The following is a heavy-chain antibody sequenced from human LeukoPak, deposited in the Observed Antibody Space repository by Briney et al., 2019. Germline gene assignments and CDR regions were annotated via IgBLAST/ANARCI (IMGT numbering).Heavy chain of an antibody. CDR3: AGHHPRNTVDF. J-gene: IGHJ4*02. CDR2: IYYSGST. V-gene: IGHV4-59*08. Sequence: SETLSLTCTVSGGSISSYYWSWIRQPPGKGLEWIGYIYYSGSTNYNPSLKSRVAISLDTSKNQFSLKLSSVTAADTAVYYCAGHHPRNTVDFWGQGTLVTVSS. CDR1: GGSISSYY. D-gene: IGHD2/OR15-2a*01.